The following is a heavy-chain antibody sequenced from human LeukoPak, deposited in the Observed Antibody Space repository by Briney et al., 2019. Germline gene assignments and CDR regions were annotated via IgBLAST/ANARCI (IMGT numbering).Heavy chain of an antibody. J-gene: IGHJ4*02. CDR2: IIPILGIA. V-gene: IGHV1-69*04. CDR1: GGTFSSYA. CDR3: ARDYERGVY. Sequence: SVKVSCKASGGTFSSYAISWVRQAPGQGLEWMGRIIPILGIANYAQKFQGRVTITADKSTSTAYMELSNLRSEDRAVYYCARDYERGVYWGQGTLVTVSS. D-gene: IGHD3-22*01.